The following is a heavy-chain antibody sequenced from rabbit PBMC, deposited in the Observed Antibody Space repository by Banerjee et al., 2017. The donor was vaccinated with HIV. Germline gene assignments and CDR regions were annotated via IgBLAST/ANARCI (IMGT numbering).Heavy chain of an antibody. D-gene: IGHD6-1*01. Sequence: QQQLEESGGGLVKPGGTLTLTCKASGFSFSGFVYMCWVRQAPGKGLEWIGIIYAGKGSTDYASWVNGRFTISSDNAQNTVDLQMNSLTAADTATYFCARVNYYYTYGYAGYAYATDLDLWGPGTLVTVS. V-gene: IGHV1S43*01. CDR2: IYAGKGST. J-gene: IGHJ4*01. CDR3: ARVNYYYTYGYAGYAYATDLDL. CDR1: GFSFSGFVY.